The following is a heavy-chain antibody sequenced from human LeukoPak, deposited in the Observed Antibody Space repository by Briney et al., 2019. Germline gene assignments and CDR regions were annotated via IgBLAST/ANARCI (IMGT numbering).Heavy chain of an antibody. D-gene: IGHD4-23*01. Sequence: SESLSLTCTVSGGSISSYYWSWIRQPPGKGLEWIGYIYYSGSTNYNPSLKSRVTISVDTSKNQFSLKLSSVTAADTAVYYCARYHTVVPSGGAFDIWGQGTMVTVSS. J-gene: IGHJ3*02. V-gene: IGHV4-59*01. CDR1: GGSISSYY. CDR2: IYYSGST. CDR3: ARYHTVVPSGGAFDI.